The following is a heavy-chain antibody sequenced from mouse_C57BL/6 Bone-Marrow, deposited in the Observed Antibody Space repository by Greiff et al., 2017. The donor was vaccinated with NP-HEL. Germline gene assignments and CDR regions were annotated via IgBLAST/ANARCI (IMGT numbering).Heavy chain of an antibody. J-gene: IGHJ1*03. CDR3: AGSPYGYFDV. Sequence: VQLQQSGAELARPGASVKLSCKASGYTFTSYGISWVKQRTGQGLEWIGEIYPRSGNTYYNEKFKGKATLTADKSSSTAYMGLRSLTSEDSAVYFCAGSPYGYFDVWGTGTTVTVSS. V-gene: IGHV1-81*01. CDR1: GYTFTSYG. CDR2: IYPRSGNT.